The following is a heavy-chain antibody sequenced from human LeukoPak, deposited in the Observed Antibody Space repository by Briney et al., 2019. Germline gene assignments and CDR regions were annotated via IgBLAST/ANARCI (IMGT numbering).Heavy chain of an antibody. D-gene: IGHD4-17*01. Sequence: ASVKVSCKASGYTFTSYYMHWVRQAPGQGLEWMGIINPSGGSTSYAQKFQGRVTITADKSTSTAYMELSSLRSEDTAVYYCARGYGNYYYYYMDVWGKGTTVTVSS. J-gene: IGHJ6*03. V-gene: IGHV1-46*01. CDR2: INPSGGST. CDR1: GYTFTSYY. CDR3: ARGYGNYYYYYMDV.